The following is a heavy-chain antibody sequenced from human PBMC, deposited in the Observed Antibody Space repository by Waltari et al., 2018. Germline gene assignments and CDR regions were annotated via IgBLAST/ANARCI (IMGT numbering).Heavy chain of an antibody. V-gene: IGHV1-3*03. CDR1: GYTFTSYA. CDR2: INAGNGNT. D-gene: IGHD6-19*01. Sequence: QVQLVQSGAEVKKPGASVKVSCKASGYTFTSYAMHWVRQAPGQRLEWMGWINAGNGNTKYSQEFQGRVTITRDASAITANKELSSLRSEDMAVYYCARGERYSSGWPTYNWFDPWGQGTLVTGSS. J-gene: IGHJ5*02. CDR3: ARGERYSSGWPTYNWFDP.